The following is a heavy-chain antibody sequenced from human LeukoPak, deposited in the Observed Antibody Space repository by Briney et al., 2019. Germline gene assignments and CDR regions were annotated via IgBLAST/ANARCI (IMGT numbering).Heavy chain of an antibody. J-gene: IGHJ4*02. V-gene: IGHV1-3*01. D-gene: IGHD5/OR15-5a*01. CDR1: GYIFTDYA. CDR2: INAGHGNT. CDR3: ARGRWSTTTASYYFDS. Sequence: ASVTVSCKAPGYIFTDYAINWVRQAPGERLEWMGWINAGHGNTKYSQKFQGRVTITRDRSASTAYMELNSLRSEDTAVYYCARGRWSTTTASYYFDSWGQGSLVTVS.